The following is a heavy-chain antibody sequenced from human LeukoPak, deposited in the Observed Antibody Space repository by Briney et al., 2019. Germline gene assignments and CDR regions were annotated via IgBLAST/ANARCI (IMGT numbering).Heavy chain of an antibody. CDR2: IYTSGST. V-gene: IGHV4-61*02. CDR1: GGSISSGSYY. J-gene: IGHJ6*03. CDR3: ARYAAAAYYYYMDV. D-gene: IGHD6-13*01. Sequence: SQTLSLTCTVSGGSISSGSYYWSWIRQPAGKGLEWIGRIYTSGSTNYNPSLKSRVTISVDTSKNQFSLKLSSVTAADTAVYYCARYAAAAYYYYMDVWGKGTTVTVSS.